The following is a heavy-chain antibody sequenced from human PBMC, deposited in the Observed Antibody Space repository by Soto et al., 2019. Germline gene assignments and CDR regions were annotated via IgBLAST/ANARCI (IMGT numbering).Heavy chain of an antibody. CDR3: ARPKRGSSSWYRGFDY. J-gene: IGHJ4*02. D-gene: IGHD6-13*01. CDR1: GGSFSGYY. V-gene: IGHV4-34*01. CDR2: INHSGST. Sequence: SETLSLTCAVYGGSFSGYYWSWTRQPPGKGLEWIGEINHSGSTNYNPSLKSRVTISVDTSKNQFSLRLSSVTAADTAVYYCARPKRGSSSWYRGFDYWGQGTLVTVSS.